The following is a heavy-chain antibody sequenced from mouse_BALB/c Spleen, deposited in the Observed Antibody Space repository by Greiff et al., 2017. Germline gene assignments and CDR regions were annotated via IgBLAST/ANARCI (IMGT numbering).Heavy chain of an antibody. V-gene: IGHV2-9*02. Sequence: QVQLQQSGPGLVAPSQSLSITCTVSGFSLTSYGVHWVRQPPGKGLEWLGVIWAGGSTNYNSALMSRLSISKDNSKSQVFLKMNSLQTDDTAMYYCARDIYYGNYGFAYWGQGTLVTVSA. D-gene: IGHD2-1*01. J-gene: IGHJ3*01. CDR3: ARDIYYGNYGFAY. CDR1: GFSLTSYG. CDR2: IWAGGST.